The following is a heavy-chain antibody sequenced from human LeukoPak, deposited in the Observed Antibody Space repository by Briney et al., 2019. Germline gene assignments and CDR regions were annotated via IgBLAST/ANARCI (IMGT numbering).Heavy chain of an antibody. D-gene: IGHD3-22*01. CDR1: GGSISSGSYY. J-gene: IGHJ4*02. V-gene: IGHV4-61*02. Sequence: PSETLSLTCTVSGGSISSGSYYWSWIRQPAGKGLEWIGRIYTSGSTNYNPSLKSRVTISVDTSKNQFSLKLSSVTAADTAVYYCARERATPVVITYFDFWGQGTLVTVSS. CDR2: IYTSGST. CDR3: ARERATPVVITYFDF.